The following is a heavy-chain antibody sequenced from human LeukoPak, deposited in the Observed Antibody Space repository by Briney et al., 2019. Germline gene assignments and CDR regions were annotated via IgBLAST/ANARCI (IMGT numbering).Heavy chain of an antibody. CDR1: GFTFSDYY. V-gene: IGHV3-11*04. CDR2: ISSSGSTI. D-gene: IGHD4-23*01. J-gene: IGHJ4*02. CDR3: ARCDGGNEHRRVSPDPDY. Sequence: NPGGSLRLSCAASGFTFSDYYMSWIRQAPGKGLEWVSYISSSGSTIYYADSVKGRFTISRDNAKNSLYLQMNSLRAEDTAVYYCARCDGGNEHRRVSPDPDYWGQGTLVTVSS.